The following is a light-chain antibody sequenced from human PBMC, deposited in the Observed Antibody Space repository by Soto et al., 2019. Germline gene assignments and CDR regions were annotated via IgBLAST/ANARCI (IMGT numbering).Light chain of an antibody. CDR3: MQALQTPYT. CDR2: LGS. V-gene: IGKV2-28*01. J-gene: IGKJ2*01. CDR1: QSLLHSNGYNY. Sequence: DIVMTQSPLSLPVTPGEPASISCRSSQSLLHSNGYNYLDWYLQKPGQSPQLLIYLGSNRASGVXDXXSGSGSGTAFTLKISRVEAEDVGVYYCMQALQTPYTFGQGTKLEIK.